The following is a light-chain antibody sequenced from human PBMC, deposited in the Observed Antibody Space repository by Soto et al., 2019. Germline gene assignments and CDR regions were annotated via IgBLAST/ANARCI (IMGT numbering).Light chain of an antibody. J-gene: IGLJ1*01. CDR2: DVS. V-gene: IGLV2-14*01. Sequence: QSALTQPASVSGSPGQSITISCTGTSSDVGGYNYVSWYQQHPGKAPELTIYDVSNRPAGVSNRFSGSKSGNTASLTISGLQAEDEADYYCSSYTSSSTPDVFGTGTKVTVL. CDR1: SSDVGGYNY. CDR3: SSYTSSSTPDV.